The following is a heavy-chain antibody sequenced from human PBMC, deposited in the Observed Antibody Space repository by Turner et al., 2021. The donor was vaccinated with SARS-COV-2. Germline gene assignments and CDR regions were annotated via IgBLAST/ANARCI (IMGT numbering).Heavy chain of an antibody. CDR3: ARDLVRYSSSWYGSDGDYYGMDV. CDR1: GFTFSNYD. Sequence: EVQLVESGGGLVQPGGSLRLSCAASGFTFSNYDMNWVRQAPGKGLEWVSYISSSGSIIYYADSVKGRFTISRDNAKNSLYLQMNSLRAEDTAVYYCARDLVRYSSSWYGSDGDYYGMDVWGQGTTVTVSS. CDR2: ISSSGSII. D-gene: IGHD6-13*01. J-gene: IGHJ6*02. V-gene: IGHV3-48*03.